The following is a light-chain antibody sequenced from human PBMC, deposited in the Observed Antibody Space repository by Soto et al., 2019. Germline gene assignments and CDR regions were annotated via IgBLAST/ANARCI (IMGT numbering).Light chain of an antibody. CDR1: SSDVGTYNL. CDR3: CSYAATYTP. J-gene: IGLJ2*01. CDR2: DVN. V-gene: IGLV2-11*01. Sequence: QSALTQPRSVSGSPGQSVTISCTGTSSDVGTYNLVSWYQQHPGKAPKLMIYDVNKRPSGVPDRFSGSKSGNTASPTISGLQAEDEADYYCCSYAATYTPFGGGTKLTVL.